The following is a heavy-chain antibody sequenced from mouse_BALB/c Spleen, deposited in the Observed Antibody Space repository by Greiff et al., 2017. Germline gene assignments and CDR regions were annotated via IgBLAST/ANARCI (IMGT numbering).Heavy chain of an antibody. J-gene: IGHJ2*01. Sequence: EVMLVESGGGLVQPGGSRKLSCAASGFTFSSFGMHWVRQAPEKGLEWVAYISSGSSTIYYADTVKGRFTISRDNPKNTLFLQMTSLRSEDTAMYYCARDWDDYFDDWGQGTTLTVSS. V-gene: IGHV5-17*02. D-gene: IGHD4-1*01. CDR2: ISSGSSTI. CDR3: ARDWDDYFDD. CDR1: GFTFSSFG.